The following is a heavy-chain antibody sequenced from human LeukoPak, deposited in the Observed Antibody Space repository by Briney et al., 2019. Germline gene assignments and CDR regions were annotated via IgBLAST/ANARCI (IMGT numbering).Heavy chain of an antibody. Sequence: PSETLSLTCAVYGGSFSGYYWSWIRQPPGKGLEWIGYIYYSGSTNYNPSLKSRVTISVDTSKNQFSLKLSSVTAADTAVYYCARGIYYYGSGIRSSWFDPWGQGTLVTVSS. CDR2: IYYSGST. D-gene: IGHD3-10*01. V-gene: IGHV4-59*01. CDR1: GGSFSGYY. J-gene: IGHJ5*02. CDR3: ARGIYYYGSGIRSSWFDP.